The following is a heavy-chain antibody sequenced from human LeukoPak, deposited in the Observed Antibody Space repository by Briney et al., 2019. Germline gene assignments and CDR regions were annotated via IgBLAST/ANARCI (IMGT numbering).Heavy chain of an antibody. CDR3: ARMFSGTYGGIDY. V-gene: IGHV4-4*07. J-gene: IGHJ4*02. CDR1: GGSISSYY. Sequence: SETLSLTCTASGGSISSYYWSWIRQPAGEGLEWIGRIYSSGSTNYNPSLRSRVTMSVDTSRNQFSLKLSSVTAADTAVYYCARMFSGTYGGIDYWGQGTLVTVSS. CDR2: IYSSGST. D-gene: IGHD1-26*01.